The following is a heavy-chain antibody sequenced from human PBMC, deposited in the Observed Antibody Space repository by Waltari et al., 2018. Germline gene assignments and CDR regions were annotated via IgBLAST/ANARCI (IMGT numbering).Heavy chain of an antibody. J-gene: IGHJ4*02. CDR3: ARLVGAGLVDY. CDR2: ISGSVGST. D-gene: IGHD1-26*01. CDR1: GFIFSSYA. Sequence: EVQLLESGGGLVQVGGSLRLSCAASGFIFSSYAMHWVRQAPGKGLEWVSSISGSVGSTFYADSVKGRFTISRDNSKNTVYLQMSSLRAEDTAVYYCARLVGAGLVDYWGQGTLVTVSS. V-gene: IGHV3-23*01.